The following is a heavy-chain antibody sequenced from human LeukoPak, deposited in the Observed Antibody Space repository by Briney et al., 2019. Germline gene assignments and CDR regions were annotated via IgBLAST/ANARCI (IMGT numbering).Heavy chain of an antibody. J-gene: IGHJ6*03. CDR1: GYTFTTYG. Sequence: SVKVSCKASGYTFTTYGLNWVRQAPGQGLEWMGGIIPIFGTTNYAQKFQDRVTITADKSTSTAYMELSSLRSEDTAVYYCARVVGLTGYSSSWYSGYYYYMDVWGKGTTATVSS. D-gene: IGHD6-13*01. V-gene: IGHV1-69*06. CDR3: ARVVGLTGYSSSWYSGYYYYMDV. CDR2: IIPIFGTT.